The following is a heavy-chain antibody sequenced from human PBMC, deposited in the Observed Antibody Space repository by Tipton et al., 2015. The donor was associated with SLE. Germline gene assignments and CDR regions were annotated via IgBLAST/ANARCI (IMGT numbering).Heavy chain of an antibody. J-gene: IGHJ4*02. CDR1: DGSIRSRSVS. V-gene: IGHV4-39*07. Sequence: TLSLTCTVSDGSIRSRSVSWGWIRQPPGKGLEWIGSVCYGVNTYYNPSLKSRVTISVDTAKNQFSLKLISVSAADTAVYYCARGIAVAKPGYWGQGTLVTVSS. CDR2: VCYGVNT. CDR3: ARGIAVAKPGY. D-gene: IGHD6-19*01.